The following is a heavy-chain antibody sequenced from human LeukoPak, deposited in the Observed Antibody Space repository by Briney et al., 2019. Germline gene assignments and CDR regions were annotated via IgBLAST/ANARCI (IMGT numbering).Heavy chain of an antibody. Sequence: SETLSLTCTVSGGSISSYYWSWIRQPPGKGLEWIGYIYYSGSTNYNPSLKGRVTISVDTSKDQFSLKLSSVTAADTAVYYCARDSVVVVAATRTYYYGMDVWGKGTTVTVSS. CDR3: ARDSVVVVAATRTYYYGMDV. D-gene: IGHD2-15*01. CDR2: IYYSGST. CDR1: GGSISSYY. J-gene: IGHJ6*04. V-gene: IGHV4-59*01.